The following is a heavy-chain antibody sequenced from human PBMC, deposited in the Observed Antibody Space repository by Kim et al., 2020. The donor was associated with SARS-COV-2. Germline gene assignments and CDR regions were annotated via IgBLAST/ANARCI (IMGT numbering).Heavy chain of an antibody. D-gene: IGHD3-3*01. V-gene: IGHV4-39*01. J-gene: IGHJ3*02. CDR1: GGSISSSSYY. CDR3: ARSLGAGPSTIFGVVIIPDAFDS. Sequence: SETLSLTCTVSGGSISSSSYYWGWIRQPPGKGLEWIGSIYYSGSTYYNPTLKSRVTISVDTSKNQFSLKLSSVTAADTAVYYCARSLGAGPSTIFGVVIIPDAFDSWGQATMVTVSA. CDR2: IYYSGST.